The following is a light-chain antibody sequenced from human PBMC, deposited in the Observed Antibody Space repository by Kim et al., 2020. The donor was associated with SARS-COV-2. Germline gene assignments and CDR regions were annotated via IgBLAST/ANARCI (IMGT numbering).Light chain of an antibody. V-gene: IGLV3-19*02. CDR3: NSWDSSGNHVV. CDR2: GKN. CDR1: SLRSYY. Sequence: SSELPQDPAVSVALGQTVRITCQGDSLRSYYASWYEQKPGQAPVRVIYGKNNRPSGIPDRFSGSSSGNTASLTITGAQAEDEADYYCNSWDSSGNHVVFGGGNKLTVL. J-gene: IGLJ2*01.